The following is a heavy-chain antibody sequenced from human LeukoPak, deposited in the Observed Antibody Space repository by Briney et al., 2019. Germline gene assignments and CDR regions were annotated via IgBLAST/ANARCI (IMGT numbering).Heavy chain of an antibody. D-gene: IGHD3-10*01. J-gene: IGHJ3*02. CDR2: INWNGGST. CDR3: ARGAYYYGSGSYYKPDAFDI. CDR1: GFTFDDYG. Sequence: GGSLRLSCAASGFTFDDYGMSWVRQAPGKGLEWVSGINWNGGSTGYADSVKGRFTISRDNAKNSLYLQMNSLRAEDTALYHCARGAYYYGSGSYYKPDAFDIWGQGTMVTVSS. V-gene: IGHV3-20*01.